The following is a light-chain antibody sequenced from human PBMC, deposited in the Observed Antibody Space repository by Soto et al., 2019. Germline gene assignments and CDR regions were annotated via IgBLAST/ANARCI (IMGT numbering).Light chain of an antibody. Sequence: QSVLTQPPSASGTPGQRVTISCSGSSSNIGSNYVYWYQQLPGTAPKLLIYRNNQRPSGVPDRFSGSKSGTSASLAISGLRSEDGADYYCAAWDDSLSGRNVFGTGTKLTVL. V-gene: IGLV1-47*01. CDR2: RNN. CDR1: SSNIGSNY. J-gene: IGLJ1*01. CDR3: AAWDDSLSGRNV.